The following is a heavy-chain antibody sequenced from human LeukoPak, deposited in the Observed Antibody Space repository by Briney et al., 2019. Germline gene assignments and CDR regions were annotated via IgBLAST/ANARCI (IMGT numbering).Heavy chain of an antibody. D-gene: IGHD5-12*01. V-gene: IGHV3-7*01. CDR1: GFTFSNYW. J-gene: IGHJ4*02. Sequence: GGSLRLSCAASGFTFSNYWMSWVRQAPGKGLEWVANIKQDGSEKYYVDSVKGRFTISRDNAKNSLYLQMNSLRAEDTAVYYCAREDVASGHFDYWGQGTLVTVSS. CDR3: AREDVASGHFDY. CDR2: IKQDGSEK.